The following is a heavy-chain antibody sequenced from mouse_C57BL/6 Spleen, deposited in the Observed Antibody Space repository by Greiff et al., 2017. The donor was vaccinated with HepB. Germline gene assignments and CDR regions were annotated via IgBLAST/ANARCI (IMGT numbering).Heavy chain of an antibody. CDR3: ARMDNWVFDY. V-gene: IGHV1-7*01. Sequence: VQLQQSGAELAKPGASVKLSCKASGYTFTSYWMHWVKQRPGQGLEWIGYINPSSGYTKYNQKFKDKATLTAGKSSSTAYMQLSSLTYEDSAVYYCARMDNWVFDYWGQGTTLTVSS. CDR2: INPSSGYT. D-gene: IGHD4-1*01. J-gene: IGHJ2*01. CDR1: GYTFTSYW.